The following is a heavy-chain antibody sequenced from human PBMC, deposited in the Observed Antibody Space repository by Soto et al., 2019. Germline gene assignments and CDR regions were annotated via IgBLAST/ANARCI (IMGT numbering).Heavy chain of an antibody. J-gene: IGHJ5*02. CDR2: IFYLGSS. V-gene: IGHV4-39*01. Sequence: LSLTCTVPGASIISSNFYWGWVRQPPGKGREWIVSIFYLGSSYYTPSLKSRVTMSVDTSKNQFSRRLRSVTAADTALYFCARHVLALRKNNWFDPWGQGNMVTVSS. CDR3: ARHVLALRKNNWFDP. CDR1: GASIISSNFY. D-gene: IGHD3-3*02.